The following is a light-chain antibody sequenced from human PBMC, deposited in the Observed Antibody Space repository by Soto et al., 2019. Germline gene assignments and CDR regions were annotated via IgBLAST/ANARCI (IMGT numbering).Light chain of an antibody. CDR2: GAS. V-gene: IGKV1-9*01. J-gene: IGKJ3*01. Sequence: IQLTQSPSSLSASVGDRVTISCRASQGIANFLAWYQQKPGKAPKLQIYGASTIQSGVPSRFSGSGSGTDFTLTISSLQPEDFATYYCQQLNSFPIPFGPGTKVDIK. CDR3: QQLNSFPIP. CDR1: QGIANF.